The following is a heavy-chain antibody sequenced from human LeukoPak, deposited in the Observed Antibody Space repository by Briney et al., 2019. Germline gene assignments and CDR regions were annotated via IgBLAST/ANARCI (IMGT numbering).Heavy chain of an antibody. Sequence: SEKVSHKASRGTFSSYAISWVRQAPGQGREWMGGIIPIFGTANYAQKFQGRVTITTDESTSTAYMELSSLRSEDTAVYYCAREGNYGGGRHYYYMDVWGKGTTVTVSS. D-gene: IGHD4/OR15-4a*01. CDR3: AREGNYGGGRHYYYMDV. V-gene: IGHV1-69*05. CDR1: RGTFSSYA. CDR2: IIPIFGTA. J-gene: IGHJ6*03.